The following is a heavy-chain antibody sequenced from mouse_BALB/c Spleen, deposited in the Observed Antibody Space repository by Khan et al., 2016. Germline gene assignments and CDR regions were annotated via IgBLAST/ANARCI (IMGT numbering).Heavy chain of an antibody. CDR2: IRLKSNNYAT. CDR3: TRDGYFDV. J-gene: IGHJ1*01. CDR1: GFTFSNYW. Sequence: VLLEESGGGLVQPGGSMKLSCVASGFTFSNYWMNWVRQSPEKGLEWVAEIRLKSNNYATHYAESVKGRFTISRDDSKSSVYLQMNNLRAEDTGIYYCTRDGYFDVWGAGTTVTVSS. V-gene: IGHV6-6*02.